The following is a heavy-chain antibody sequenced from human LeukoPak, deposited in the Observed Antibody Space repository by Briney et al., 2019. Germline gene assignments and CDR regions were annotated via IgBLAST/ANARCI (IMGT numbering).Heavy chain of an antibody. V-gene: IGHV3-30-3*01. J-gene: IGHJ6*03. CDR1: GFTFSSYA. CDR3: ARDPGDTIFGVGYYMDV. Sequence: PGGSLRLSCAASGFTFSSYAMHWVRQAPGKGLEWVAVISYDGSNKYYADSVKGRFTISRDNSKNTLYLQMNSLRAEDTAVYYCARDPGDTIFGVGYYMDVWGKGTTVTVSS. CDR2: ISYDGSNK. D-gene: IGHD3-3*01.